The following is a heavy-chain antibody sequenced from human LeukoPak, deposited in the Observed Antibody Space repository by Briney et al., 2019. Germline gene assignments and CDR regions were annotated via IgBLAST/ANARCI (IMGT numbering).Heavy chain of an antibody. Sequence: GGSLRLSCAASGFTFSSYGMHWVRQAPGKGLEWVVVIWYDGSNKYYADSVKGRFTISRDNSKNTLYLQMNSLRAEDTAVYYCARAPYDLPRYGMDVWGQGTTVTVSS. CDR1: GFTFSSYG. CDR2: IWYDGSNK. CDR3: ARAPYDLPRYGMDV. D-gene: IGHD3-3*01. V-gene: IGHV3-33*01. J-gene: IGHJ6*02.